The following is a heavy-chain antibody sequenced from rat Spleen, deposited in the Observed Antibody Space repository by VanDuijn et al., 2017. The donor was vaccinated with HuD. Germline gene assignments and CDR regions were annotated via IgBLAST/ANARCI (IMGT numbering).Heavy chain of an antibody. Sequence: EVKLVESGGGLVQPGRSLQLSCTASGFNFNDYWMAWVRQAPGKGLEWIGEINKDGSTINYTPSLKDKFTMSRDNAQNTLYLQMSKLRSEDTDIYYCTRVTYSSYMNWGQGVMVTVSS. CDR1: GFNFNDYW. V-gene: IGHV4-2*01. CDR2: INKDGSTI. D-gene: IGHD1-2*01. CDR3: TRVTYSSYMN. J-gene: IGHJ2*01.